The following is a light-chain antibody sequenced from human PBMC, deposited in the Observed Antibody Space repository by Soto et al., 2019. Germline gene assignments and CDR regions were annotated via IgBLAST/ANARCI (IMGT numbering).Light chain of an antibody. Sequence: QSALTQPPSASGFPGQSVTISCTGTSSDVGYYDYVSWYQQHPGKAPKLVIYEVTKRPSGVPDRVSASKSGNTASLTVSGLRAEDEADYYCASWDNDLNGPIFGGGTKLTVL. CDR1: SSDVGYYDY. J-gene: IGLJ2*01. CDR2: EVT. CDR3: ASWDNDLNGPI. V-gene: IGLV2-8*01.